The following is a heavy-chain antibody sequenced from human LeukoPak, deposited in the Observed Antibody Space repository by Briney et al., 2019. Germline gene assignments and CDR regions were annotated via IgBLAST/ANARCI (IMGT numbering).Heavy chain of an antibody. CDR2: ISAYNGNT. J-gene: IGHJ4*02. D-gene: IGHD3-16*02. CDR3: ARVAVITFGGVIVGPLVY. Sequence: ASVKVSCKASGYTFTSYGISWVRQAPGQGLEWMGWISAYNGNTNYAQKLQGRVTMTTDTSTSTAYMELRSLRSDDTAVYYCARVAVITFGGVIVGPLVYWGQETLVTVSS. V-gene: IGHV1-18*01. CDR1: GYTFTSYG.